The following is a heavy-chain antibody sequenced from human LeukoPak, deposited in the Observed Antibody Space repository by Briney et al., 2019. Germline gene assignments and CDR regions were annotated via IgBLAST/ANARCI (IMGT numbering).Heavy chain of an antibody. CDR3: ARDAYDSSGLRAGLVY. J-gene: IGHJ4*02. Sequence: GGSLRLSCAASGFTVSSNYMSWVRQAPGKGLEWVSVIYSGGSTYYADSVKGRFTISRDNSKNTLYLQMNSLRAEDTAVYYCARDAYDSSGLRAGLVYWGQGTLVTVSS. CDR2: IYSGGST. CDR1: GFTVSSNY. D-gene: IGHD3-22*01. V-gene: IGHV3-66*01.